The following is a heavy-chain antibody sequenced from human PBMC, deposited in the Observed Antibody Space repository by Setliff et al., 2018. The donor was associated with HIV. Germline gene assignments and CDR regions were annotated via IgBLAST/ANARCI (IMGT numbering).Heavy chain of an antibody. CDR1: GLTFSSYA. CDR3: VKARVDGDYYHYYYMDV. Sequence: GGSLRLSCAASGLTFSSYAMSWVRQAPGKGLEWVSSISGSGGSTYYADSVKGRFTISRDNSKNTLYLQMSSLRAEDTAVYYCVKARVDGDYYHYYYMDVWGKGTTVTV. J-gene: IGHJ6*03. CDR2: ISGSGGST. D-gene: IGHD4-17*01. V-gene: IGHV3-23*01.